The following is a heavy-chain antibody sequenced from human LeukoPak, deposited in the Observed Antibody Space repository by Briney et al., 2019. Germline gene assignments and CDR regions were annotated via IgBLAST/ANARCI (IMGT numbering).Heavy chain of an antibody. J-gene: IGHJ6*03. CDR2: ISGSDGST. V-gene: IGHV3-23*01. CDR3: AKDRGEMVRFLEWLSYYYYMDV. Sequence: GGSLRLSCAASGFTFSSYAMSWVRQAPGKGLEWVSAISGSDGSTYYADSVKGRFTISRDNSKNTLYLQMNSLRAEDTAVYYCAKDRGEMVRFLEWLSYYYYMDVWGKGTTVTVSS. D-gene: IGHD3-3*01. CDR1: GFTFSSYA.